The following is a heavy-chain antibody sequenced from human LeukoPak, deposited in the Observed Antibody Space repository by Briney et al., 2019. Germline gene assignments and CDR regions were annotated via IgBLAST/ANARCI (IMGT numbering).Heavy chain of an antibody. CDR1: GFTFDDYA. J-gene: IGHJ6*02. CDR3: AKDLFGGWYPDHYYYGMDV. D-gene: IGHD6-19*01. V-gene: IGHV3-9*01. Sequence: PGRSLRLSCAASGFTFDDYAMHWVRQAPGKGLEWVSGISWNSGSIGYADSVKGRFTISRDNAKNSLYLQMNSLGAEDTALYYCAKDLFGGWYPDHYYYGMDVWGQGTTVTVSS. CDR2: ISWNSGSI.